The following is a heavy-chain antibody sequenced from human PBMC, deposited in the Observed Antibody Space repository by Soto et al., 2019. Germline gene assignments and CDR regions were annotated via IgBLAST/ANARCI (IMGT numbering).Heavy chain of an antibody. V-gene: IGHV3-21*06. CDR2: ISSTTNYI. J-gene: IGHJ4*03. CDR1: GFTFTRYS. CDR3: ARESEDLTSNFDY. Sequence: PGGSLRLSCAASGFTFTRYSMNWVRQASGKGLEWVSSISSTTNYIYYGDSMKGRFTISRDNAKNSLYLEMNSLRAEDTAVYYCARESEDLTSNFDYWGQGTTVTVSS.